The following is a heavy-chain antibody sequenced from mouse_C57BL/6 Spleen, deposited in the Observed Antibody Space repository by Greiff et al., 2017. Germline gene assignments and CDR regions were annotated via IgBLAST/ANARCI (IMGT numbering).Heavy chain of an antibody. Sequence: QVQLQQPGAELVMPGASVKLSCKASGYTFTSYWMHWVKQRPGQGLEWIGEIDPSDSYTNYNQKFKGKSTLTVDKSSSTAYMQLSSLTSEDSAVYYCATATVVADYFDDWGQGTTLTVSS. CDR1: GYTFTSYW. V-gene: IGHV1-69*01. J-gene: IGHJ2*01. CDR2: IDPSDSYT. CDR3: ATATVVADYFDD. D-gene: IGHD1-1*01.